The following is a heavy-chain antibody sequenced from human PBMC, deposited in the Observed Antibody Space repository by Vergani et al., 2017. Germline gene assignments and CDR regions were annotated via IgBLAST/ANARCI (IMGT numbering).Heavy chain of an antibody. D-gene: IGHD3-10*01. CDR3: ARGRITMVRGVNRDAFDI. V-gene: IGHV4-39*07. Sequence: QLHLQESGPGLVKPSETLSLTCTVSGGSITSSSYYWGWIRQPPGKGLEWIGNIYHSGGAYYNPSLKSRVTISVDTSKNQFSLKLSSVTAADTAVYYCARGRITMVRGVNRDAFDIWGQGTMVTVSS. J-gene: IGHJ3*02. CDR1: GGSITSSSYY. CDR2: IYHSGGA.